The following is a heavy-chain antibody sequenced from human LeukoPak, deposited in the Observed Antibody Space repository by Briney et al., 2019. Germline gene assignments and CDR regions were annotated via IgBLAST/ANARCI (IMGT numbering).Heavy chain of an antibody. CDR1: GGSISNSSYY. J-gene: IGHJ4*02. CDR2: IYYSGST. Sequence: PSETLSLTCTVSGGSISNSSYYWGWIRRPPGKGLEWIGSIYYSGSTYYNPSLKSRVTISVDTSKNQFSLKLSSVTAADTAVYYCARDYCTNDVCRQIDYWGQGTLVTVSS. V-gene: IGHV4-39*07. D-gene: IGHD2-8*01. CDR3: ARDYCTNDVCRQIDY.